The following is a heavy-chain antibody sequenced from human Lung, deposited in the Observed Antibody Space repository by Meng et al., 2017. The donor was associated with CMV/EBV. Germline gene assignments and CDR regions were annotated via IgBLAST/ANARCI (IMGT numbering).Heavy chain of an antibody. J-gene: IGHJ6*02. CDR2: INSDGSST. V-gene: IGHV3-74*01. Sequence: GESLKISCAASGFTFSSYWMHWVRQAPGKGLVWVSRINSDGSSTSYADSVKGRFTISRDNAKNTVYLQMNSLRAEDTAVYNCARVHRQYYYDGMDVSGQRTTVTVSS. CDR1: GFTFSSYW. CDR3: ARVHRQYYYDGMDV.